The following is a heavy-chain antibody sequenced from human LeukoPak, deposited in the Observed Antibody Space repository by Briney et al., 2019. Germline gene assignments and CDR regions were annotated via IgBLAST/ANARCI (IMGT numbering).Heavy chain of an antibody. J-gene: IGHJ6*02. D-gene: IGHD1-26*01. CDR1: GGSISSYY. CDR3: ARWGRIVGATTLSYYYYGMDV. V-gene: IGHV4-59*08. CDR2: IYYSGST. Sequence: PSETLSLTCTVSGGSISSYYWSWIRQPPGKGLEWIGYIYYSGSTKYKPSLKSRVTISVDTSKNQFSLKLSSVTAADTAVYYCARWGRIVGATTLSYYYYGMDVWGQGTTVTISS.